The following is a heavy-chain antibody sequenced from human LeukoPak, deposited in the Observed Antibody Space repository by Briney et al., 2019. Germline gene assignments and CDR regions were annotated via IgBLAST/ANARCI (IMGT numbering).Heavy chain of an antibody. V-gene: IGHV4-38-2*02. Sequence: SETLSLTCTVSGYSISSGYYWGWIRQPPGKGLEWIGSIYHSGSTYYNPSLKSRVTISVDTSKNQFSLKLSSVTAADTAVYYCARAAAMGGSNWFDPWGQGTLVTVSS. D-gene: IGHD2-2*01. J-gene: IGHJ5*02. CDR2: IYHSGST. CDR3: ARAAAMGGSNWFDP. CDR1: GYSISSGYY.